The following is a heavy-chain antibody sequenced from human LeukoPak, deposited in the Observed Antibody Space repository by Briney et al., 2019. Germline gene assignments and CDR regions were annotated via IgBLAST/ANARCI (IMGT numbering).Heavy chain of an antibody. CDR2: FDPEDGET. J-gene: IGHJ5*02. CDR1: GYTLTELS. D-gene: IGHD1-14*01. CDR3: ATVQPTGDWFDP. V-gene: IGHV1-24*01. Sequence: ASVKVSCKVSGYTLTELSMHWVRQAPGKGLEWMGGFDPEDGETIYAQKFQGRVTMTEDTSTDTAYMELSSLRSEDTAVYYCATVQPTGDWFDPWGQGTLVTVSS.